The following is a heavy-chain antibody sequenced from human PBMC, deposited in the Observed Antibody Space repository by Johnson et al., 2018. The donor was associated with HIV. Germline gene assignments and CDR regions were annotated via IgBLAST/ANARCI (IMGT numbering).Heavy chain of an antibody. V-gene: IGHV3-74*02. J-gene: IGHJ3*02. CDR1: GLSFSRSW. Sequence: MLLVESGGGVVQPGGSLRLSCAASGLSFSRSWMHWVRQAPGKVLVWVSRTNNDGSTTTYADSVKGRFTVSRDNAKNSLYLQMNSLRDEDTAVYYCARRTVTALFDIWGQGTLVTVSS. CDR3: ARRTVTALFDI. D-gene: IGHD4-17*01. CDR2: TNNDGSTT.